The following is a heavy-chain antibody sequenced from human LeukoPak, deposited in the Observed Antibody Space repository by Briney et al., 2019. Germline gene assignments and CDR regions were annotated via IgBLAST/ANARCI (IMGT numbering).Heavy chain of an antibody. Sequence: GGSLRLSCVGSTFTFSDYGMHWVRQAPGKGLEWAAFIRNDGAKTYYADSAKGRFTISRDNSRNTLYLQMSSLTAEDTAVFYCAKDGVILAPGVYWYMDVWGRGTTVTVSS. CDR2: IRNDGAKT. J-gene: IGHJ6*03. D-gene: IGHD3-16*02. V-gene: IGHV3-30*02. CDR1: TFTFSDYG. CDR3: AKDGVILAPGVYWYMDV.